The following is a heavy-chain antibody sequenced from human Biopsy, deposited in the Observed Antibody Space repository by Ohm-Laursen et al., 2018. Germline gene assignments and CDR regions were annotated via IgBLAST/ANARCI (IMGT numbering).Heavy chain of an antibody. Sequence: SETLSLTCTVSGDSISSYYWSWIRQPAGKGLEWIGRIYSGGSTNYNPSLRSRVTMSVDTSKKQLSLRLRSVTAADTAMYYCASVVLGPTNDAFDLWGQGTMVVVSS. CDR3: ASVVLGPTNDAFDL. J-gene: IGHJ3*01. CDR2: IYSGGST. V-gene: IGHV4-4*07. D-gene: IGHD3-22*01. CDR1: GDSISSYY.